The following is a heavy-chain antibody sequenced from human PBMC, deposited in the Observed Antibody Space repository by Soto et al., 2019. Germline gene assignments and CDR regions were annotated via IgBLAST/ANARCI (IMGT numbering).Heavy chain of an antibody. CDR3: AGMPYTSGLRFDP. CDR2: IYQSGVT. V-gene: IGHV4-30-2*01. CDR1: GDSYSTSTYS. J-gene: IGHJ5*02. D-gene: IGHD6-19*01. Sequence: SETLSLTCNMSGDSYSTSTYSWSWIRQPPGKALQWIGFIYQSGVTSYNPSLASRVSISLDRSNNQCSLKLKSVTAADTAVYFCAGMPYTSGLRFDPWGPGTLVTVSS.